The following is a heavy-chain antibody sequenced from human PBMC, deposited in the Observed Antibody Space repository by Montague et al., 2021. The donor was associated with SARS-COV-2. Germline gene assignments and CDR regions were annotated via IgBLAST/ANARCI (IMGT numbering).Heavy chain of an antibody. D-gene: IGHD3-16*01. Sequence: TLSLTCTVSGASISSTNYYWSWIRQPAGKGLKWIGRIYSSGVTNYNPSLKSRVSISIDTSKNEFSLKLSSVTAADTAVYYCARIINHFGSDGPHSGFDHWGQGTTVTASS. CDR2: IYSSGVT. CDR3: ARIINHFGSDGPHSGFDH. CDR1: GASISSTNYY. V-gene: IGHV4-61*02. J-gene: IGHJ4*02.